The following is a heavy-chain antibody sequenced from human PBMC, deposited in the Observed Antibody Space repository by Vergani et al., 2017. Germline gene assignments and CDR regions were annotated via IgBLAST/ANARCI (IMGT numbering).Heavy chain of an antibody. CDR1: GGSFSGYY. V-gene: IGHV4-34*01. CDR2: INHSGST. D-gene: IGHD2-15*01. J-gene: IGHJ5*02. CDR3: ARGYCSGGSCHPWGRRKNGFDP. Sequence: QVQLQQWGAGLLKPSETLSLTCAVSGGSFSGYYWSWIRQPPGKGLEWIGEINHSGSTNYNPSLKSRVTISVDTSKNQFSLKLSSVTAADTAVYYCARGYCSGGSCHPWGRRKNGFDPWGQGTLVTVSS.